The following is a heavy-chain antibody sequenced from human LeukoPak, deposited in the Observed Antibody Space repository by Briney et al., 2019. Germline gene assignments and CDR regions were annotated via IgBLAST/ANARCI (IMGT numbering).Heavy chain of an antibody. D-gene: IGHD2-2*01. Sequence: GGSLRLSCAASGFTFSTYAMSWVRQAPGKGLEWVSAICSSDGSRYYADSVKGRFTISRDNSKNTLYLQMNSLRGEDTAVYYCAKGGSPSCYSSSGYWGQGTLVTVSS. CDR3: AKGGSPSCYSSSGY. V-gene: IGHV3-23*01. CDR1: GFTFSTYA. J-gene: IGHJ4*02. CDR2: ICSSDGSR.